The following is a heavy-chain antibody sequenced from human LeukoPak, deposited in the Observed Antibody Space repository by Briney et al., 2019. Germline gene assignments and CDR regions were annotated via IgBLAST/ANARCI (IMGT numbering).Heavy chain of an antibody. Sequence: SETLSLTRTVSGGSISSYYWSWTRQPAGKGLEWIGRIYTSGSTNYNPSLKSRVTMSVDTSKNQFSLKLSSVTAADTAVYYCAREHITMVRGVIIGNWFDPWGQGTLVTVSS. CDR1: GGSISSYY. J-gene: IGHJ5*02. D-gene: IGHD3-10*01. CDR2: IYTSGST. V-gene: IGHV4-4*07. CDR3: AREHITMVRGVIIGNWFDP.